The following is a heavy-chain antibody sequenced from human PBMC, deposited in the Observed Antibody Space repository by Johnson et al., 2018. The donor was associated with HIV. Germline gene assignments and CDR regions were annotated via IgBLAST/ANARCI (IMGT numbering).Heavy chain of an antibody. CDR1: GFTFSNAW. Sequence: VQLVESGGGLVKPGGSLRLSCAASGFTFSNAWMSWVRQAPGKGLEWVGRIKSKTDGGTTDYAAPVKGRFTISRDDSKNTLYLQMNSLRAEDPAVYYCAKDQERLLWFGTGGIWGQGTMVTVSS. J-gene: IGHJ3*02. CDR2: IKSKTDGGTT. V-gene: IGHV3-15*01. D-gene: IGHD3-10*01. CDR3: AKDQERLLWFGTGGI.